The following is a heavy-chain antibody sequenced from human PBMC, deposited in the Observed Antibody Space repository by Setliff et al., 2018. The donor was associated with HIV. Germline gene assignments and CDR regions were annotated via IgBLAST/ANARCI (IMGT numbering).Heavy chain of an antibody. J-gene: IGHJ3*02. CDR1: GYIFTNYG. CDR2: ITGYNGNT. V-gene: IGHV1-18*01. D-gene: IGHD1-1*01. Sequence: ASVKVSCKASGYIFTNYGISWVRQAPGQGLEWMGWITGYNGNTNYAEKFQGRVTMTNDTSTSTAYLELRSLRSDDTAVYYCARVGPESLPYTWDDEADTFDIWGQGTMVTVSS. CDR3: ARVGPESLPYTWDDEADTFDI.